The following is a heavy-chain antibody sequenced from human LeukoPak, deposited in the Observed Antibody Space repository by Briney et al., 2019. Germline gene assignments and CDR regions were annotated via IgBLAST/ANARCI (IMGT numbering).Heavy chain of an antibody. Sequence: GRSLRLSCAASGFTFSSYGMHWVRQAPGKGLEWVAVIWYDGKNKYFADAVKGRFTISRDNSKNTLSLQMNSLRAEDTAMYYCAKARVPTGNGYYSDWGQGTLVTVSS. CDR1: GFTFSSYG. V-gene: IGHV3-33*06. CDR2: IWYDGKNK. J-gene: IGHJ4*02. CDR3: AKARVPTGNGYYSD. D-gene: IGHD3-22*01.